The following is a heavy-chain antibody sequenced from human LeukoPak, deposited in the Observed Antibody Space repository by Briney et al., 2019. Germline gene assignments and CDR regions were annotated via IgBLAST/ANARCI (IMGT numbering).Heavy chain of an antibody. V-gene: IGHV3-72*01. Sequence: PGGSLTLSCAPSGFTFTNHYMDWVRQAPGMGLEWIARTTNTPNAYTTAYAASVRGRFTVSRDDSKSLLHLLMSSLKTDDTAVYYCGRDTATAIDYWGRGTLVTVSS. J-gene: IGHJ4*02. CDR3: GRDTATAIDY. CDR2: TTNTPNAYTT. D-gene: IGHD5-18*01. CDR1: GFTFTNHY.